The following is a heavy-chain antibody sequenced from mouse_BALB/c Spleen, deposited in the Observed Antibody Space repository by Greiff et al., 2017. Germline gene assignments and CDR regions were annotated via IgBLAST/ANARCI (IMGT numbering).Heavy chain of an antibody. CDR3: ARHGTTMMPAWFAY. V-gene: IGHV5-12-2*01. D-gene: IGHD2-4*01. J-gene: IGHJ3*01. CDR2: ISNGGGST. CDR1: GFTFSSYT. Sequence: EVKLMESGGGLVQPGGSLKLSCAASGFTFSSYTMSWVRQTPEKRLEWVAYISNGGGSTYYPDTVKGRFTISRDNAKNTLYLQMSSLKSEDTAMYYCARHGTTMMPAWFAYWGQGTLVTVSA.